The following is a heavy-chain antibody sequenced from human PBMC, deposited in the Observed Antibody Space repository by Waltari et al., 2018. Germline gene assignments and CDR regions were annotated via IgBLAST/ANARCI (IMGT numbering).Heavy chain of an antibody. CDR2: VWHSEGDK. CDR1: RLTFSSYA. V-gene: IGHV3-33*03. Sequence: VLLVDSGGNVVQPGTSLTLSCATSRLTFSSYAIHWVRQAPGKGREWVANVWHSEGDKFYADSVEGRFTVSRDNSKSILFLQLKSLRADDTAMYFCATGTLGILSVIHYWGQGTLVTVSS. CDR3: ATGTLGILSVIHY. J-gene: IGHJ4*02. D-gene: IGHD2-21*01.